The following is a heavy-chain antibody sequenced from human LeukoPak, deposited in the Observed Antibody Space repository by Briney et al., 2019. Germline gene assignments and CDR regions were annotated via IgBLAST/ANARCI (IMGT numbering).Heavy chain of an antibody. CDR1: GYTFTDYY. CDR3: ARGGLSRTSRFIDY. CDR2: FNPNSGGT. J-gene: IGHJ4*02. V-gene: IGHV1-2*02. D-gene: IGHD2-2*01. Sequence: ASVKVSCKASGYTFTDYYMQWVRQAPGQGLEWMGWFNPNSGGTNYAQKFQGRVTMTRDTSISTAYMELSRLRSDDTAVYYCARGGLSRTSRFIDYWGQGTLVTVSS.